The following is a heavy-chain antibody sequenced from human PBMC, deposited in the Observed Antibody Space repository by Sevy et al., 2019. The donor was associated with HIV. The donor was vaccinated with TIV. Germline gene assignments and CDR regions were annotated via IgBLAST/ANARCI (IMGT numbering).Heavy chain of an antibody. J-gene: IGHJ4*02. CDR1: GFTFSTYG. CDR3: AKDGGWYNYAPSDY. Sequence: GGSLRLSCAASGFTFSTYGMHWVRQAPGKGLEWVVVISYDGFKTYYADSMKGRFTISRDNSKNTLYLQMNSLRVEDTALYFCAKDGGWYNYAPSDYWGLGTLVTVSS. CDR2: ISYDGFKT. V-gene: IGHV3-30*18. D-gene: IGHD1-1*01.